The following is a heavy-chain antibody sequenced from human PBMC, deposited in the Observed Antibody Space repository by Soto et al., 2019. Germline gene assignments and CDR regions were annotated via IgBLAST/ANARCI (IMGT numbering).Heavy chain of an antibody. V-gene: IGHV3-15*01. J-gene: IGHJ3*02. CDR2: IKSKTDGGTT. CDR3: TTDLVPPPVDAFDI. CDR1: GSTFSNAW. D-gene: IGHD2-2*01. Sequence: GGSLRLSCAASGSTFSNAWMSWVRQAPGKGLEWVGRIKSKTDGGTTDYASPVKGRFTISRDDSKNTLYLQMNSLKTEDTAVYYCTTDLVPPPVDAFDIWGXGTMVKVSS.